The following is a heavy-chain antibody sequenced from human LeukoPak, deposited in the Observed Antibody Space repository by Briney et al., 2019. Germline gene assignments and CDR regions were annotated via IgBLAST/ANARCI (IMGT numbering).Heavy chain of an antibody. CDR1: GGSISSGGYS. D-gene: IGHD3-3*01. V-gene: IGHV4-30-2*01. CDR2: IYHSGST. CDR3: ARGRLFGGIDY. Sequence: KSSETLSLTCAVSGGSISSGGYSWSWIRQPPGKGLEWIGYIYHSGSTYYNPSLKSRVTISVGRSKNQFSLTLSSVTAADTAVYYCARGRLFGGIDYWGQGTLVTVSS. J-gene: IGHJ4*02.